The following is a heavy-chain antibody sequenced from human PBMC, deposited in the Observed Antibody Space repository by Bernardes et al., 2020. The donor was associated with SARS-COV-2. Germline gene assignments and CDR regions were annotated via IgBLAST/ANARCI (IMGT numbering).Heavy chain of an antibody. CDR3: ARESTPGLRAIGY. Sequence: ASVKVSCKASGYSSSSYGIIWVRQAPGQGLEWMGWISAYNGNIEYAQKFQGRVTMTTDTSANTGYMDLRSLRSDDTAVYYCARESTPGLRAIGYWGQGTLVTVSS. CDR1: GYSSSSYG. J-gene: IGHJ4*02. D-gene: IGHD3-16*01. V-gene: IGHV1-18*01. CDR2: ISAYNGNI.